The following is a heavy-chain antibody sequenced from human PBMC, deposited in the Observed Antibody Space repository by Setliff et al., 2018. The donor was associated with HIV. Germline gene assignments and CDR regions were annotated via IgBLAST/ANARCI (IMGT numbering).Heavy chain of an antibody. J-gene: IGHJ4*02. V-gene: IGHV4-34*01. CDR2: ISHSGGT. D-gene: IGHD6-6*01. CDR1: GGPFSDFF. CDR3: ARRPPYSSSPRDFFDF. Sequence: SETMSLTCAVSGGPFSDFFWTWVRQPPGEGLEWIGEISHSGGTNYNPSLESRLTISIDTSRNQFSLRLTSVSVADTAVYFCARRPPYSSSPRDFFDFWGPGTLVTVSS.